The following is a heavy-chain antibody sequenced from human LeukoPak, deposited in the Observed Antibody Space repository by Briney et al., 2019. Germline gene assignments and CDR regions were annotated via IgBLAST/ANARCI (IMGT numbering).Heavy chain of an antibody. CDR2: INSDGSST. CDR1: GFTFSSYW. J-gene: IGHJ3*02. D-gene: IGHD3-22*01. CDR3: AREYYYDSSGYRVSDAFDI. Sequence: PGGSLRLSCAASGFTFSSYWIHWVRQAPGKGLVWVSRINSDGSSTSYADSVKGRFTISRDNSKNTLYLQMNSLGAEDTAVYYCAREYYYDSSGYRVSDAFDIWGQGTMVTVSS. V-gene: IGHV3-74*01.